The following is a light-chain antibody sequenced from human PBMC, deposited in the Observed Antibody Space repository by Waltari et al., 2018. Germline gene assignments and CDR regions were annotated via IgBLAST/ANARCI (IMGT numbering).Light chain of an antibody. CDR1: TSNIGRSS. Sequence: QSVLTHPPSASGTPGERVSMSCSASTSNIGRSSVYWYQQVPETAPKLLFYRNNQRPSGVPDRFSGSKSGTSASLAISGLRSEDEADYYCAAWDDSLSGRFFGSGTKVTVL. J-gene: IGLJ1*01. CDR3: AAWDDSLSGRF. V-gene: IGLV1-47*01. CDR2: RNN.